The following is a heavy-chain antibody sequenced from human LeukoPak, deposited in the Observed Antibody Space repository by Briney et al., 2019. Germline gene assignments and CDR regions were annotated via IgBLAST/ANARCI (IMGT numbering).Heavy chain of an antibody. J-gene: IGHJ4*02. V-gene: IGHV1-2*02. CDR1: GYTFTGYY. CDR3: ARVFGYYYDSSGYTSFDY. CDR2: TNPNSGGT. D-gene: IGHD3-22*01. Sequence: ASVKVSCKASGYTFTGYYMHWVRQAPGQGLEWMGWTNPNSGGTNYAQKFQGRVTMTRDTSISTAYMELSRLRSDDTAVYYCARVFGYYYDSSGYTSFDYWGQGTLVTVSS.